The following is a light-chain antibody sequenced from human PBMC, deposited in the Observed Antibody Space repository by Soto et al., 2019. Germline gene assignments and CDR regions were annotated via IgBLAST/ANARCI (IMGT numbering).Light chain of an antibody. CDR2: RNG. J-gene: IGLJ1*01. Sequence: SVLTQPPSASGTPGQRVTISCSGSSSNIGNNNVYWYQQHTETAPKLLIYRNGQRPAGVPDRFSGSKSGTSASLAISGLRSEDEADYYCAGWDDSLSGSVFGPGTKLTVL. V-gene: IGLV1-47*01. CDR3: AGWDDSLSGSV. CDR1: SSNIGNNN.